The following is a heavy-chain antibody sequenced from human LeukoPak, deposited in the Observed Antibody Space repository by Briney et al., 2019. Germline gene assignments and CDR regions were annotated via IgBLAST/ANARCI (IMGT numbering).Heavy chain of an antibody. D-gene: IGHD3-10*01. CDR1: GFTFSSYG. CDR2: ISYDGSNK. J-gene: IGHJ4*02. CDR3: AKLWGVFDY. V-gene: IGHV3-30*18. Sequence: GGSLRLSCAASGFTFSSYGMHWVRQAPGKGLEWVAVISYDGSNKYYADSVKGRFTISRDNSKNTLYLQMNSLRAEDTAVYYCAKLWGVFDYWGQGTLVTVSS.